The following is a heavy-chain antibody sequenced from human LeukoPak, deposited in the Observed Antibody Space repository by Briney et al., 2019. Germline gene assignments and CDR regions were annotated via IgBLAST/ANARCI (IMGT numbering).Heavy chain of an antibody. CDR3: ARGQVTAVTGLASFEV. D-gene: IGHD4-17*01. CDR1: GFTFSDYY. CDR2: ISSSGSTI. J-gene: IGHJ3*01. V-gene: IGHV3-11*04. Sequence: GGSLRLSCAASGFTFSDYYMSWIRQAPEKGLEWVSYISSSGSTIYYADSVKGRFTISRDNAKNSLYLQMNSLRADDTAVYYCARGQVTAVTGLASFEVWGQGTMITVSS.